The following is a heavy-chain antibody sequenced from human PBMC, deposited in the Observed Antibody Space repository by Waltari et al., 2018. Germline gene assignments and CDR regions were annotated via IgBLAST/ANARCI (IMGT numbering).Heavy chain of an antibody. CDR2: VYYAGTT. J-gene: IGHJ4*02. CDR1: GDIVSGTAHC. Sequence: QLQLQESGPGQVKPSETLSLVCDVSGDIVSGTAHCWGWVRQPPGKGLVWIGSVYYAGTTFYNPSLKSRATISLDTSKKQFSLTLQSVTATDTAVYYCARQSSHAFDSWGQGILVSVSS. CDR3: ARQSSHAFDS. V-gene: IGHV4-39*01.